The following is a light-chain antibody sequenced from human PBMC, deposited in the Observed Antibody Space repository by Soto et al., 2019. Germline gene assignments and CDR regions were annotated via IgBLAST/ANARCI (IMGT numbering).Light chain of an antibody. CDR1: QSISSW. V-gene: IGKV1-5*03. Sequence: DIQMTQSPSTLPASVGDRFTITCRASQSISSWLAWYQQKPGKAPKLLIYKASSLESGVPSRFSGSGSGTEFTLTISSLQPDDFATYYCQQYNSYTFGQGTKLEIK. CDR2: KAS. J-gene: IGKJ2*01. CDR3: QQYNSYT.